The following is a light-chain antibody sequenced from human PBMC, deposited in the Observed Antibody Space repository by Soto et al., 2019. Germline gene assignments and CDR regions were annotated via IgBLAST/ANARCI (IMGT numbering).Light chain of an antibody. CDR1: QSISSY. V-gene: IGKV1-39*01. J-gene: IGKJ5*01. CDR2: AAS. Sequence: DIQMTQSPSSLSASVGARVTITCRASQSISSYLNWYQQKPGKAPKLLIYAASSLQSGVPSRFSGSGSGTHFTLTISSLQLEDVATYYCQQSFSTLVTLGPGTRLEIK. CDR3: QQSFSTLVT.